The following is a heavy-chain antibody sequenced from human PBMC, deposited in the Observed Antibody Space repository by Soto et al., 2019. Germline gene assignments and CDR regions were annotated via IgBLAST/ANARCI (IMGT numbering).Heavy chain of an antibody. J-gene: IGHJ4*02. V-gene: IGHV4-34*01. CDR1: GGSFSGYY. D-gene: IGHD3-9*01. Sequence: SETLSLTCAVYGGSFSGYYWSWIRQPPGKGLEWIGEINHSGSTNYNPSLKSRVTISVDTSKNQFSLKLSSVTAADTAVYYCARVGPYYDILTGYYTRYYFDYWGQGTLVTVPQ. CDR2: INHSGST. CDR3: ARVGPYYDILTGYYTRYYFDY.